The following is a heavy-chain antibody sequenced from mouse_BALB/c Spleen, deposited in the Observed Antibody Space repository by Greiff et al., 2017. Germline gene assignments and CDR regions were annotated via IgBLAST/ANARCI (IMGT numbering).Heavy chain of an antibody. D-gene: IGHD3-2*01. CDR3: ARSTTARVPWFAY. CDR1: GYTFTSYW. Sequence: QVHVKQPGAELVKPGAPVKLSCKASGYTFTSYWMNWVKQRPGRGLEWIGRIDPSDSETHYNQKFKDKATLTVDKSSSTAYIQLSSLTSEDSAVYYCARSTTARVPWFAYWGQGTLVTVSA. J-gene: IGHJ3*01. V-gene: IGHV1-69*02. CDR2: IDPSDSET.